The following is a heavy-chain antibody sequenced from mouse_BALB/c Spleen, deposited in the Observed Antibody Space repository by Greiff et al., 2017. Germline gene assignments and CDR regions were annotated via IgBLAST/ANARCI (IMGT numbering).Heavy chain of an antibody. CDR1: GFNIKDTY. D-gene: IGHD1-2*01. Sequence: VQLQQSGAELVKPGASVKLSCTASGFNIKDTYMHWVKQRPEQGLEWIGRIDPANGNTKYDPKFQGKATITADTSSNTAYLQLSSLTSEDTAVYYCDRIITTARDYWGQGTSVTVSS. V-gene: IGHV14-3*02. CDR3: DRIITTARDY. CDR2: IDPANGNT. J-gene: IGHJ4*01.